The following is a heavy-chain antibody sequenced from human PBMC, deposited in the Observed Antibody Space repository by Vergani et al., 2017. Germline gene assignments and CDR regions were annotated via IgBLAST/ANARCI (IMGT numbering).Heavy chain of an antibody. J-gene: IGHJ6*02. CDR2: SNWNGGST. D-gene: IGHD3-16*01. CDR3: ARARSRSYYYYYGMDV. CDR1: GFTFDDYG. Sequence: EVQLVESGGGVVRPGGSLRLSCAASGFTFDDYGMSWVRQAPGKGLEWVSGSNWNGGSTGYADSVKGRFTISRDNAKNSLYLQMNSLRAEDTALYYCARARSRSYYYYYGMDVWGQGTTVTVSS. V-gene: IGHV3-20*04.